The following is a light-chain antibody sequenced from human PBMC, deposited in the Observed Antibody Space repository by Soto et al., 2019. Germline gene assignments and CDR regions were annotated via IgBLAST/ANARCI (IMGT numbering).Light chain of an antibody. CDR3: QQYYSTPLA. Sequence: DIVMTQSPDSLAVSLGERATINCKSSQSVLYSSNNKNYLAWYQQKPIQPPKLLIYWASTRESGVPDRFSGSGSGTDFTLTISSLQAEDVAVYYCQQYYSTPLAFGQGTKVEIK. J-gene: IGKJ1*01. CDR2: WAS. V-gene: IGKV4-1*01. CDR1: QSVLYSSNNKNY.